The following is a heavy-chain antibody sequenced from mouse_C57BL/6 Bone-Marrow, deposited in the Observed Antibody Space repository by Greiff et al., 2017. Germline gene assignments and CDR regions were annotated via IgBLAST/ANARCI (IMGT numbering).Heavy chain of an antibody. J-gene: IGHJ3*01. D-gene: IGHD2-4*01. CDR3: VDYGGFAY. V-gene: IGHV1-81*01. CDR1: GYTFTSYG. CDR2: VYPRSGNT. Sequence: QVQLKESGAELARPGASVKLSCKASGYTFTSYGISWVKQRTGQGLEWIGEVYPRSGNTYYNEKFKGKATLTADKSSSTAYMELRSLTSEDSAVYFCVDYGGFAYWGQGTLVTVSA.